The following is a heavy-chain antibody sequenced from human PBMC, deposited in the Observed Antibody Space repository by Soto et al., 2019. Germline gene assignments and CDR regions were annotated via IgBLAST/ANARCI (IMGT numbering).Heavy chain of an antibody. V-gene: IGHV1-2*02. CDR3: AKDSYYDVLTGYSKNAVDV. Sequence: QVQLVQSGAEVKKTGDSVKVSCKASGYTFIGYYMHWVRQAPGQGLEWMGWINPNTGDTNLAQKFQGRVTMTRDTSIRTAYMELTWLRSDDTAVYYCAKDSYYDVLTGYSKNAVDVWGQGTMVSVSS. CDR1: GYTFIGYY. J-gene: IGHJ3*01. CDR2: INPNTGDT. D-gene: IGHD3-9*01.